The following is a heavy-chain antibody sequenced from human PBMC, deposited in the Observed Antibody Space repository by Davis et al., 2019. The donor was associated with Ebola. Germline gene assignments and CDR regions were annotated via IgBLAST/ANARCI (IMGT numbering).Heavy chain of an antibody. CDR3: ARGTRDTAL. D-gene: IGHD5-18*01. J-gene: IGHJ4*02. Sequence: AASVKVSCKASGYTFTSYDMNWVRQAPGQGLEWMGWMNPNSGSTGYAQKFQGRVTMTRNTSITTAYMELSSLRSDDSAVYYCARGTRDTALWGQGTLVTVSS. CDR1: GYTFTSYD. V-gene: IGHV1-8*01. CDR2: MNPNSGST.